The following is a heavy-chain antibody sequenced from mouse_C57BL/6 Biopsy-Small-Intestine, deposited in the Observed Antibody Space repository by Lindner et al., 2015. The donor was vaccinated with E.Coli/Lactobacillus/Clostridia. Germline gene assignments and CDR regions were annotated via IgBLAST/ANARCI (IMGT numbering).Heavy chain of an antibody. CDR2: TIPFFGTT. V-gene: IGHV1S55*01. D-gene: IGHD1-1*02. CDR3: ALQVVALFPWKTVP. J-gene: IGHJ4*01. CDR1: GGNFSNFA. Sequence: SVKVSCKASGGNFSNFAINWVRQAPGQGLEWMGGTIPFFGTTKYPQKFQGRVTITADESTVTTYMELSSLKSEDTAVYYCALQVVALFPWKTVPWGQGTLVTVSS.